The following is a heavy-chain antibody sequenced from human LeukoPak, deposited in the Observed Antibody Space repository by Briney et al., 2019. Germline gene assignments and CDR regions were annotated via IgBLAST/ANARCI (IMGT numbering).Heavy chain of an antibody. CDR2: IYDGGKT. Sequence: SETLSLTCSVSGGFISSYFWNWIRQPAGKGLEWVGHIYDGGKTNYNPSLRGRATISVDTSSNQFSLELRSVTAADTAVYYCARDYIVHTGVVAFDIWGQRRMVTVSS. CDR1: GGFISSYF. V-gene: IGHV4-4*07. D-gene: IGHD5-12*01. J-gene: IGHJ3*02. CDR3: ARDYIVHTGVVAFDI.